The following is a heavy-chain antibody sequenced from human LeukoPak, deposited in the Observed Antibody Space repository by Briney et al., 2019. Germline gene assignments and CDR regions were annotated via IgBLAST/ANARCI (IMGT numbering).Heavy chain of an antibody. CDR3: ARDYIGMDV. J-gene: IGHJ6*04. Sequence: SETLSLTCTVSGGSISSYYWSWIRQPPGKGLEWIGYIYYSGSTYYNPSLKSRVTISVDTSKNQFSLKLSSVTAADTAVYYCARDYIGMDVWGKGTTVTVSS. V-gene: IGHV4-59*06. CDR1: GGSISSYY. D-gene: IGHD4/OR15-4a*01. CDR2: IYYSGST.